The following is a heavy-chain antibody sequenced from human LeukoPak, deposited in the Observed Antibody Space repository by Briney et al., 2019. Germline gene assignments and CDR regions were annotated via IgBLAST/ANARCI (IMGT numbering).Heavy chain of an antibody. J-gene: IGHJ4*02. CDR1: GYTFTSYG. CDR2: ISTYNGHT. Sequence: ASVKVSCKASGYTFTSYGINWVRQAPGQGLEWMGWISTYNGHTNYAQKLQGRVTMTTDTSTSTAYMELRSLRSDDTAVYYCARDHSITPGDYFDYWGQGTLVTVSS. D-gene: IGHD3-10*01. CDR3: ARDHSITPGDYFDY. V-gene: IGHV1-18*01.